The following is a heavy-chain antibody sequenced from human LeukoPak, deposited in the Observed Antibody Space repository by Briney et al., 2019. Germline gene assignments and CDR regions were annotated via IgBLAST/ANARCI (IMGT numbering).Heavy chain of an antibody. J-gene: IGHJ4*02. CDR2: MYFGGSS. Sequence: PSETLSLTCTVSGGSISSYYWSWIRQPPGKGLEWIGYMYFGGSSNYNPSLKSRVTISIDTSTNQLSLNLNSVTAADTAVYYCTRASRGYSYGFAEYWGQGTVVTVSS. CDR3: TRASRGYSYGFAEY. V-gene: IGHV4-59*01. CDR1: GGSISSYY. D-gene: IGHD5-18*01.